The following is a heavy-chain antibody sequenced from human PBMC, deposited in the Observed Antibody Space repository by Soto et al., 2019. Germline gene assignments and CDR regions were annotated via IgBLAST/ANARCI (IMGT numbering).Heavy chain of an antibody. CDR3: ARPSIAARRWRMDV. J-gene: IGHJ6*02. Sequence: GASVKVSCKASGYTFTGYYMHWVRQAPGQGLEWMRWINPNSGGTNYAQKFQGRVTMTRDTSISTAYMELSRLRSDDTAVYYCARPSIAARRWRMDVWGQGTTVTVSS. CDR1: GYTFTGYY. D-gene: IGHD6-6*01. CDR2: INPNSGGT. V-gene: IGHV1-2*02.